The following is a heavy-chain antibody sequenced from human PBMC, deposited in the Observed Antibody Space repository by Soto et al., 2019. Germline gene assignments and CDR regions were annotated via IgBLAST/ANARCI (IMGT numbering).Heavy chain of an antibody. D-gene: IGHD5-18*01. CDR2: IIPIFVTA. Sequence: GASVKVSCKASGGTFSSYALSWVRQAPGQGLEWMGGIIPIFVTANYAQKFQGRVTITADESTSTAYMELSSLRSEDTAVYYCARDRATAMVTAFDYWGQGTLVTVSS. V-gene: IGHV1-69*13. J-gene: IGHJ4*02. CDR3: ARDRATAMVTAFDY. CDR1: GGTFSSYA.